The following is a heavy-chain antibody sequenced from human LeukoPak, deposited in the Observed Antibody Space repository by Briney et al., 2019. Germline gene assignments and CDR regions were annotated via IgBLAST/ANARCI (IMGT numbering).Heavy chain of an antibody. D-gene: IGHD1-26*01. J-gene: IGHJ4*02. CDR1: GGSISSYY. Sequence: SETLSLTCTVSGGSISSYYWSWIRQPPGKGVEWIGYVYYSGSAHYNPSLKSRVTISVDTSKNQFSLKVSSVTAADTAVYHCAGGTYYYFDYWGQGTLVTVSS. CDR3: AGGTYYYFDY. CDR2: VYYSGSA. V-gene: IGHV4-59*01.